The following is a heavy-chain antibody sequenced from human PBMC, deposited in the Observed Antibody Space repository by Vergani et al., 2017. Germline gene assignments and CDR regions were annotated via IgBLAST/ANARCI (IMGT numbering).Heavy chain of an antibody. D-gene: IGHD6-19*01. V-gene: IGHV1-8*01. CDR2: MNPNSGNT. CDR1: GYTFTSYD. CDR3: ARGLYSSGYNWFDP. Sequence: QVQLVQSGAEVKKPGASVKVSCKASGYTFTSYDINWVRQATGQGLEWMGWMNPNSGNTGYAQKFQGRVTMTRNTSISTAYMELSSLRSDDTAVYYCARGLYSSGYNWFDPWGQGTLVTVSS. J-gene: IGHJ5*02.